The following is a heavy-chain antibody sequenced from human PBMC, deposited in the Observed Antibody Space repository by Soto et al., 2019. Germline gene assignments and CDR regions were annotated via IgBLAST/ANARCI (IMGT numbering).Heavy chain of an antibody. Sequence: WETLSLTCSVSGGYISSSDYYWGWIRQSPGKGLEWIGSIYHTGETYYKSSLKSRISISVDTSKNQFYLQLRSLTAADTAVYYCASKGYRIWGQGTQVTVSS. V-gene: IGHV4-39*01. CDR2: IYHTGET. J-gene: IGHJ1*01. CDR3: ASKGYRI. CDR1: GGYISSSDYY. D-gene: IGHD3-16*02.